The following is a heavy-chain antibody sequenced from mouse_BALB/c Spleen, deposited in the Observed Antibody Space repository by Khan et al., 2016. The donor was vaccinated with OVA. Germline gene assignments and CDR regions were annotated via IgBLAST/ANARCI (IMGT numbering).Heavy chain of an antibody. V-gene: IGHV1-7*01. CDR1: GYSFITYW. Sequence: QVRLQQSGAELAKPGASLKMSCTASGYSFITYWIHWVKQRPGQGLEWIGYIDPSTGYAEYNQKFTDKATLTADKSSSTAYMQLTRLTSEDSAVYYCARRGLNGIFVYWGQGTLITVSA. CDR2: IDPSTGYA. D-gene: IGHD1-3*01. CDR3: ARRGLNGIFVY. J-gene: IGHJ3*01.